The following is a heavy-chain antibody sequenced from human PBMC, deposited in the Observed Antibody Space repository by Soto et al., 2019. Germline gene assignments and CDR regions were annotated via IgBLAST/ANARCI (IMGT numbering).Heavy chain of an antibody. CDR3: AREPRYYYDSSCYTYYFDY. V-gene: IGHV4-59*01. CDR2: IYYSGST. J-gene: IGHJ4*02. D-gene: IGHD3-22*01. CDR1: GGSISSYY. Sequence: SXTLSRTCSVPGGSISSYYWSSIRQPPVKVLEWIGYIYYSGSTNYNPSLKSRVTISVDTSKNQFSLKLSSVTAADTAVYYCAREPRYYYDSSCYTYYFDYWGQGNLATVSS.